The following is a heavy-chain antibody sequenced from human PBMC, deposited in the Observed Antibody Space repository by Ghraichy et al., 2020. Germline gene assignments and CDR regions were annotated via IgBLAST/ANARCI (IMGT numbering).Heavy chain of an antibody. Sequence: GGSLRLSCAASGFTFSSYARSWVRQAPGKGLEWVSAISGSGGSTYYADSVKGRFTISRDNSKNTLYLQMNSLRAEDTAVYYCAKDALTYYYDSSGHTEFDYWGQGTLVTVSS. V-gene: IGHV3-23*01. D-gene: IGHD3-22*01. CDR1: GFTFSSYA. CDR3: AKDALTYYYDSSGHTEFDY. J-gene: IGHJ4*02. CDR2: ISGSGGST.